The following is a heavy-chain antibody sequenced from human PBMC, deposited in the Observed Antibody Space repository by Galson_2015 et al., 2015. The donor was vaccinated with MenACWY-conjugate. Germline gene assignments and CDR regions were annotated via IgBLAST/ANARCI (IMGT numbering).Heavy chain of an antibody. D-gene: IGHD1-26*01. J-gene: IGHJ4*02. CDR1: GYTFTTYY. CDR2: IRPSGDDGT. Sequence: SVKVSCKASGYTFTTYYMHWVRQAPGQGLEWMGIIRPSGDDGTTYAQKFQGRVTMTRDTSTSTVYMDLSSLRSEDTAVYYCVREYRGGSFDYWGQETLVTLSS. V-gene: IGHV1-46*01. CDR3: VREYRGGSFDY.